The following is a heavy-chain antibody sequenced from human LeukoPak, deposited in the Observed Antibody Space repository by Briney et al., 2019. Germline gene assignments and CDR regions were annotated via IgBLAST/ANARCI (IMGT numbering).Heavy chain of an antibody. CDR3: AKPPENVVGTSPFYFDS. J-gene: IGHJ4*02. Sequence: GGSLRLSCAASGFTFKNSAMNWVRQAPRKGPEWVAVIRSSGRTTDYADSVKGRFTISRDNSNNTLFLQMIRLRAEDTAVYYCAKPPENVVGTSPFYFDSWGQGTLVTVSS. D-gene: IGHD1-26*01. V-gene: IGHV3-23*01. CDR2: IRSSGRTT. CDR1: GFTFKNSA.